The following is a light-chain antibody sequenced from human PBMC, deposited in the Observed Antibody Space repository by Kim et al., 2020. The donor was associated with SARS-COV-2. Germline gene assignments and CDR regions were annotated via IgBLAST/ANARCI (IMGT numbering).Light chain of an antibody. Sequence: ELTQPPSASGTPGQRVAISCSGSSTNIGINVVHWYQQLPGTAPKLLIFNNNQRPSGVPDRFSGSKSGTSASLAISGLQSEDEADYYGATWDDSLHGVVFGGGTQLTVL. J-gene: IGLJ2*01. CDR2: NNN. V-gene: IGLV1-44*01. CDR3: ATWDDSLHGVV. CDR1: STNIGINV.